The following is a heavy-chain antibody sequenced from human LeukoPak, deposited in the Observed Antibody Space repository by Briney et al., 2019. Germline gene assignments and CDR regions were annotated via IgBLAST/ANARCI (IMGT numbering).Heavy chain of an antibody. CDR2: IYPGDSDT. V-gene: IGHV5-51*01. D-gene: IGHD2-8*01. CDR3: ARRYCTNGVCSYFDY. CDR1: GYRFTSYW. J-gene: IGHJ4*02. Sequence: GESLKISCKSSGYRFTSYWIGWVRPMPGKGLEWMGIIYPGDSDTRYSPSFQGQVTISADKSISTAYLQWSSLKASDTAMYYCARRYCTNGVCSYFDYWGQGTLVTVSS.